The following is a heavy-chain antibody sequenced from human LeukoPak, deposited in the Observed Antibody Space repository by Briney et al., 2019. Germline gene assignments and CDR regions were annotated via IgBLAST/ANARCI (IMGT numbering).Heavy chain of an antibody. CDR2: INSDGSST. CDR3: ARAKAAAGTILY. V-gene: IGHV3-74*01. J-gene: IGHJ4*02. CDR1: GFTFSSYW. Sequence: GGSLRLSCAASGFTFSSYWMHWVRHAPGKGLVWVSRINSDGSSTSYADSVKGRFTISRDNAKNTLYLQMNSLRAEDTAVYYCARAKAAAGTILYWGQGTLVTVSS. D-gene: IGHD6-13*01.